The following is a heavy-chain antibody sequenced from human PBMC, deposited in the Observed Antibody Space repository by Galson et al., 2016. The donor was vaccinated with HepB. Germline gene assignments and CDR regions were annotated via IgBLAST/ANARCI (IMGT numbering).Heavy chain of an antibody. CDR2: ISAYNGNT. J-gene: IGHJ6*02. CDR1: GYTFTDYY. Sequence: SVKVSCKASGYTFTDYYMHWVRQAPGQGLEWMGWISAYNGNTNYAQKLQGRVTMTTDTSTSTAYMELRSLRSDDTAVYYCARAWGNYGMDVWGQGTTVTVSS. D-gene: IGHD7-27*01. V-gene: IGHV1-18*04. CDR3: ARAWGNYGMDV.